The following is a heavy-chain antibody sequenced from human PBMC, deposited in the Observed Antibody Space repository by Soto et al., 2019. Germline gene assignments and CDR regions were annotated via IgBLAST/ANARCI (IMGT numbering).Heavy chain of an antibody. CDR3: ARDKRYSSGHPYHYYYYGMDV. J-gene: IGHJ6*02. V-gene: IGHV1-18*04. D-gene: IGHD6-19*01. CDR1: GYTFTSYG. CDR2: ISAYNGNT. Sequence: ASVKVSCKASGYTFTSYGISWVRQAPGQGLEWMGWISAYNGNTNYAQKLQGRVTMTTDTSTSTAYMELRSLRSDDTAVYYCARDKRYSSGHPYHYYYYGMDVWGQGTTVTVSS.